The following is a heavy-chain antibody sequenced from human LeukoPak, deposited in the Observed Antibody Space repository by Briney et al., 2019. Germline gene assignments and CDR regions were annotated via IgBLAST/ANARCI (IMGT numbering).Heavy chain of an antibody. J-gene: IGHJ6*03. CDR2: ISAYNGNT. V-gene: IGHV1-18*01. CDR1: GYAFTSYG. Sequence: ASVKVSCKASGYAFTSYGISWVRQAPGQGLEWMGWISAYNGNTNYAQKLQGRVTMTTDTSTSTAYMELRSLRSDDTAVHYCARGVGYADYYYYYMDVWGKGTTVTVSS. CDR3: ARGVGYADYYYYYMDV. D-gene: IGHD2-8*02.